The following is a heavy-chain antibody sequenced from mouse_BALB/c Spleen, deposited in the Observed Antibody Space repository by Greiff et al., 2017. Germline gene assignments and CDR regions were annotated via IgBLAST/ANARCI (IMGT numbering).Heavy chain of an antibody. J-gene: IGHJ4*01. Sequence: QVQLKESGPGLVQPSQSLSITCTVSGFSLTSYGVHWVRQSPGKGLEWLGVIWSGGSTDYNAAFISRLSISKDNSKSQVFFKMNSLQANDTAIYYCARNYYGKGSYAMDYWGQGTSVTVSS. D-gene: IGHD2-1*01. V-gene: IGHV2-2*02. CDR2: IWSGGST. CDR3: ARNYYGKGSYAMDY. CDR1: GFSLTSYG.